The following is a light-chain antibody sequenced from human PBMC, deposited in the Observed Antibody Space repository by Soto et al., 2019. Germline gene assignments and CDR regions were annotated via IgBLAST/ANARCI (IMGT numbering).Light chain of an antibody. CDR1: NSDVDAYNY. CDR2: EVS. Sequence: QSVLTQPPSASGSPGQSVTISCTGTNSDVDAYNYVSWYQQHPGKAPKLMIYEVSKRPSGVPERFSGSKSGNTASLTVSGLQAEDEADYYCSSYAGSNKVVFGGGTKLTVL. CDR3: SSYAGSNKVV. V-gene: IGLV2-8*01. J-gene: IGLJ2*01.